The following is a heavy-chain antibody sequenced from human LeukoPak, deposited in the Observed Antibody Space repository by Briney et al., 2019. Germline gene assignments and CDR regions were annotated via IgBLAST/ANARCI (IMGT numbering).Heavy chain of an antibody. CDR1: GFTFRSLW. Sequence: GGSLRLSCAASGFTFRSLWVHWVRQAPGKGLVWISRINSDGSSTNYADSVKGRFTISRDNARNSLYLQMNSLRAEDTAVYFCARVVAGGHSYYYGMDVRGQGTTVTVSS. V-gene: IGHV3-74*01. CDR2: INSDGSST. CDR3: ARVVAGGHSYYYGMDV. D-gene: IGHD5-18*01. J-gene: IGHJ6*02.